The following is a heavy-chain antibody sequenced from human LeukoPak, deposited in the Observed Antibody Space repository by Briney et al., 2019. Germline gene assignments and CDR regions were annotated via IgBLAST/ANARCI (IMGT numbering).Heavy chain of an antibody. D-gene: IGHD6-19*01. CDR1: GFTFSNYD. V-gene: IGHV3-23*01. CDR2: ISDSGGST. Sequence: SGGSLRLSCAASGFTFSNYDMSWVRQAPGKGLEWVSSISDSGGSTYYADSVKGRFTISRDNSKNTLYLQMTNLRAADTAVYYCAKVLSGAVAADWFDPWTRDPWSPSPQ. CDR3: AKVLSGAVAADWFDP. J-gene: IGHJ5*02.